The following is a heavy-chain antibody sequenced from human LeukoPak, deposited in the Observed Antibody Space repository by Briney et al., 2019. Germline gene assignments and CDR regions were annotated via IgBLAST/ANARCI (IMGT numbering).Heavy chain of an antibody. CDR3: ARGGTLRTFDY. D-gene: IGHD3-16*01. V-gene: IGHV4-39*01. CDR2: IYYSGST. Sequence: PSETLSLTCTVSGGSISSSIYYWGWIRQPPGKGLEWIGSIYYSGSTYYNPSLKSRVTISVDTSKNQFSLKLSSVTAADTAVYFCARGGTLRTFDYWGQGTLVTVSS. J-gene: IGHJ4*02. CDR1: GGSISSSIYY.